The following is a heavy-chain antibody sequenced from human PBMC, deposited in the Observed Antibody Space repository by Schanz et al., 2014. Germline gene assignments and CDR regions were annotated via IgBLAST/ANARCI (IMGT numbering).Heavy chain of an antibody. Sequence: VQLVESGGGLVQPGGSLRLSCAASGFTVSSNYMSWVRQAPGKGLEWAALISHDGNNKHYVDSVEGRFTISRDNSKSMLFLEMSSLRVEDTAVYYCVREENYPSFLGYYYYMDVWGKGTSVTVSS. D-gene: IGHD3-10*01. V-gene: IGHV3-30-3*01. J-gene: IGHJ6*03. CDR3: VREENYPSFLGYYYYMDV. CDR1: GFTVSSNY. CDR2: ISHDGNNK.